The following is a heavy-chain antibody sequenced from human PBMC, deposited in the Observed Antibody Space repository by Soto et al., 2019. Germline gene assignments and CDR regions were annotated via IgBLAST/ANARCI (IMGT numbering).Heavy chain of an antibody. CDR2: IYWDDDK. D-gene: IGHD3-3*01. V-gene: IGHV2-5*02. CDR1: GFSLTTSGVG. J-gene: IGHJ4*02. Sequence: QITLNESGPPVVRPTETLTLTCRFSGFSLTTSGVGVGWIRQSPGKAPEWLALIYWDDDKRYSASLKSRLTVTKDTSKNQVVVTVSDLDPTDTATYYCADRVLRTVFGLVTTTAIYFDFWGQGTPVAVSS. CDR3: ADRVLRTVFGLVTTTAIYFDF.